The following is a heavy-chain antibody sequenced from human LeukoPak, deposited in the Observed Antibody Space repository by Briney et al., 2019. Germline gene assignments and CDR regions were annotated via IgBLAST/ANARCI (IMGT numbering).Heavy chain of an antibody. CDR2: IRFDGSNK. Sequence: GSLRLSCAASGFTFSSYGMHWVRQAPGKGLEWVAFIRFDGSNKYYADSVKGRLTISRDNSKNTLYLQMNSLRAEDTAVYSCAKDRGYNILTGYSKGHYFDYWGQGTLVTVSS. V-gene: IGHV3-30*02. J-gene: IGHJ4*02. CDR1: GFTFSSYG. CDR3: AKDRGYNILTGYSKGHYFDY. D-gene: IGHD3-9*01.